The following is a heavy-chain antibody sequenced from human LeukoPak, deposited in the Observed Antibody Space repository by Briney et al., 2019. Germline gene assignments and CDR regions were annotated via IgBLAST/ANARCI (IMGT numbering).Heavy chain of an antibody. V-gene: IGHV3-74*01. CDR3: AREVTETSYFDY. D-gene: IGHD2-21*02. CDR1: GFTFRSYW. Sequence: PGGSLRLSCAASGFTFRSYWMHWVRQAPGKGLVWVSRINIDGSSGSYADSVEGRLTISRDNAKNTLYLQINSLRAEDTAVYYCAREVTETSYFDYWGQGTLVAVSS. CDR2: INIDGSSG. J-gene: IGHJ4*02.